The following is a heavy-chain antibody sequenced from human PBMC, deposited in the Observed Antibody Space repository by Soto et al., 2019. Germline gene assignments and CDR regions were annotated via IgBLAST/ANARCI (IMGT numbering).Heavy chain of an antibody. D-gene: IGHD3-3*01. CDR2: ISAYNGNA. J-gene: IGHJ4*02. V-gene: IGHV1-18*01. CDR3: ARDYYDIWSGFYTAGY. Sequence: QVQLVQSGVEVKKPGASVKVSCKASGYTFTSYGISWVRQAPGQGPEWRGWISAYNGNANYSQKVQGRVTMTTDTPTSTAYMELRSLTSDDTGVYYCARDYYDIWSGFYTAGYWGRGTLVTVSS. CDR1: GYTFTSYG.